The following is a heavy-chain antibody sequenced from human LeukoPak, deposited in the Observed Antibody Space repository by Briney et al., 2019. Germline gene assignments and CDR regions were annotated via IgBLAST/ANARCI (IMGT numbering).Heavy chain of an antibody. CDR2: INPNSGGT. V-gene: IGHV1-2*02. Sequence: ASVKVSCKASGYTFTDYYMHWVRQAPGQGLEWMGWINPNSGGTNYAQKFQGRVTMTRDTSISTAYMELSRLRSDDTAVYYCARGGGMTYYYDSSGNDAFDIWGQGTMVSVSS. CDR3: ARGGGMTYYYDSSGNDAFDI. CDR1: GYTFTDYY. J-gene: IGHJ3*02. D-gene: IGHD3-22*01.